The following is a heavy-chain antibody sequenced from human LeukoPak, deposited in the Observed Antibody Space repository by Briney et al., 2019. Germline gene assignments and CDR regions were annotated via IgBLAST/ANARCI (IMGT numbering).Heavy chain of an antibody. CDR1: GLTFSNLK. V-gene: IGHV3-48*03. Sequence: PGGSLRLSCAVSGLTFSNLKMNWVRQAPGKGLEWVSYISAGGRTTFYADSVTGRFTISRDNAKNSLYLQMSSLRVEDTAVYYCARRDYDSYFDYWGQGTLVTVSS. CDR2: ISAGGRTT. D-gene: IGHD4-17*01. J-gene: IGHJ4*02. CDR3: ARRDYDSYFDY.